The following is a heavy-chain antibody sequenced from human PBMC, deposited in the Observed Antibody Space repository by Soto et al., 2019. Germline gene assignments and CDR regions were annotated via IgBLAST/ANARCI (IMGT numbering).Heavy chain of an antibody. V-gene: IGHV1-18*01. Sequence: GASVKVSCKASGYTFTSYGISWVRQAPGQGLEWMGWISAYNGNTNYAQKLQGRVTMTTDTSTSTAYMELRSLRSDDTAVYYCASSGEWLYDYYMDVWGKGTTVTVSS. CDR3: ASSGEWLYDYYMDV. J-gene: IGHJ6*03. CDR2: ISAYNGNT. CDR1: GYTFTSYG. D-gene: IGHD5-12*01.